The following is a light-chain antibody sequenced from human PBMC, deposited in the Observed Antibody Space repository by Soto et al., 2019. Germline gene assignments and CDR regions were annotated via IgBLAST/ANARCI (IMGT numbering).Light chain of an antibody. Sequence: DIQMTQSPSTLSASVGDRVTITCRASQSISFWLAWYQQKPGKAPKLLIFDASNVEGGVPSSFSGSGSVTEFTLTIDSLQPDDFATYYCQQYGSYPRTFGQGTKV. V-gene: IGKV1-5*01. J-gene: IGKJ1*01. CDR1: QSISFW. CDR2: DAS. CDR3: QQYGSYPRT.